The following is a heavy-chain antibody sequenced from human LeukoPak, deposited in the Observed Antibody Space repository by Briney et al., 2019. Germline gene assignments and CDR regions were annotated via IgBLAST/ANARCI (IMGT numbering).Heavy chain of an antibody. V-gene: IGHV3-7*01. D-gene: IGHD3-3*01. CDR3: ARVSEWLSLAFDY. CDR1: GFTFSSYW. J-gene: IGHJ4*02. CDR2: IKQDGSEK. Sequence: GGSLRLSCAAPGFTFSSYWMSWVRQAPGKGLEWVANIKQDGSEKYYVDSVKGRFTISRDNAKNSLYLQMNSLRAEDTAVYYCARVSEWLSLAFDYWGQGTLVTVSS.